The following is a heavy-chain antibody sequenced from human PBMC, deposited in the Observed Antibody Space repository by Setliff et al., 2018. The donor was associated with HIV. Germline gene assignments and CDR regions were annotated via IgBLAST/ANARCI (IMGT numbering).Heavy chain of an antibody. Sequence: GGSLRLSCAASGFTFSNYVINWVRQVPGKGLEWISGISGSGVNSYYADSVKGRFTISRDNSKNTVYLQMNSLRAEDTAVYYCAKTSNTGYLFCSDYWGQGTLVTVSS. CDR3: AKTSNTGYLFCSDY. V-gene: IGHV3-23*01. J-gene: IGHJ4*02. D-gene: IGHD3-9*01. CDR2: ISGSGVNS. CDR1: GFTFSNYV.